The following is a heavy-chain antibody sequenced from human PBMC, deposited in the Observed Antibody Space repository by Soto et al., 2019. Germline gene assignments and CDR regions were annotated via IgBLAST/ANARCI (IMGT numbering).Heavy chain of an antibody. D-gene: IGHD3-22*01. Sequence: PGGSLRLSCAASGFTFSSYGMHWVRQAPGKGLEWVAVIWYDGSNKYYADSVKGRFTISRDNSKNTLYLQMNSLRAEDTAVYYCARDRAWLLPDYYYGMDVWGQGTTVTVSS. CDR1: GFTFSSYG. CDR2: IWYDGSNK. J-gene: IGHJ6*02. CDR3: ARDRAWLLPDYYYGMDV. V-gene: IGHV3-33*01.